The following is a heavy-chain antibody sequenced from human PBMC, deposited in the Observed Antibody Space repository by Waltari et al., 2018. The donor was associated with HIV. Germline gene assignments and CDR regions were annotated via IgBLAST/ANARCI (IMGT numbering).Heavy chain of an antibody. CDR1: GYTFTNYW. J-gene: IGHJ4*02. Sequence: EVQLVQSGAEVKKPGESLKISCKGSGYTFTNYWIAWVRQKTGKGLEWMGIVYPDDSNTRYSPSFQGQVSISADKSISTVYLQWNSLWASDSAMYYCARHAIGDSSSIDYWGQGTLVTVSS. D-gene: IGHD6-13*01. CDR2: VYPDDSNT. CDR3: ARHAIGDSSSIDY. V-gene: IGHV5-51*01.